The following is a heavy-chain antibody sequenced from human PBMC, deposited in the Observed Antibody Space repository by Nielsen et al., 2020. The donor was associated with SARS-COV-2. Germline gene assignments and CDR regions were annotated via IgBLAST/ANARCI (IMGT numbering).Heavy chain of an antibody. Sequence: GESLKISCAASGFTFSGYSMNWVRQAPGKGLEWVSSISSSSSYIYYADSVKGRFTISRDNAKNSLYLQMNSLRAEDTAVYYCARDLRWDSNYWGQGTLVTVSS. J-gene: IGHJ4*02. V-gene: IGHV3-21*01. CDR3: ARDLRWDSNY. CDR1: GFTFSGYS. D-gene: IGHD4-23*01. CDR2: ISSSSSYI.